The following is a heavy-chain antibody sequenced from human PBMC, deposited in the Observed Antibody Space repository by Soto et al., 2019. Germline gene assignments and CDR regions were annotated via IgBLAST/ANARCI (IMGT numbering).Heavy chain of an antibody. Sequence: PGGSLRLCCAACGFTFSDYYMSWIRQAPGKGLEWVSYISSSSSYTNYADSVKGRFTISRDNAKNSLYLQMNSLRAEDTAVYYCARDIRVEMATIPSFFDYWGQGTLVTVSS. D-gene: IGHD5-12*01. CDR2: ISSSSSYT. V-gene: IGHV3-11*05. CDR1: GFTFSDYY. J-gene: IGHJ4*02. CDR3: ARDIRVEMATIPSFFDY.